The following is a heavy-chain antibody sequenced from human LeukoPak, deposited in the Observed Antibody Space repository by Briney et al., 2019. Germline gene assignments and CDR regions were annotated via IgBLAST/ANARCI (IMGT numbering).Heavy chain of an antibody. CDR1: GYTFTGYY. CDR3: AREQQKLRYFVR. D-gene: IGHD3-9*01. J-gene: IGHJ4*02. V-gene: IGHV1-2*02. Sequence: ASVTVSCKASGYTFTGYYMHWVRQAPGQGLEWMGWINPNSGGTNYAQKFQGRVTMTRDTSISTAYMELSRLRSDDTAVYYCAREQQKLRYFVRWGQGTLVTVSS. CDR2: INPNSGGT.